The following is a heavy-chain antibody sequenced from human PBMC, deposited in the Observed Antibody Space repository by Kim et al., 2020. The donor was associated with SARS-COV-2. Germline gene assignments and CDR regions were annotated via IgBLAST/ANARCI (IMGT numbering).Heavy chain of an antibody. J-gene: IGHJ4*02. CDR3: AKDRAIAAAGTFDY. D-gene: IGHD6-13*01. V-gene: IGHV3-23*01. Sequence: ADSVKGRFTISRDNSKHTLYLQMNSLRAEDTAVYYCAKDRAIAAAGTFDYWGQGTLVTVSS.